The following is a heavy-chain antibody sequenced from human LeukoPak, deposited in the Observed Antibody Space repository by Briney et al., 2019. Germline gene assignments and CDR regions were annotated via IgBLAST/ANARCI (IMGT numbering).Heavy chain of an antibody. D-gene: IGHD4-17*01. V-gene: IGHV1-2*02. J-gene: IGHJ4*02. CDR1: GYTFTGYY. Sequence: ASVKVSCKASGYTFTGYYMHWVRQAPGQGLEWMGWINPNSGGTNYAQKFRGRVTMTRDTSISTAYMELSRLRSDDTAVYYCARPDYGDYVPGVWGQGTLVTVSS. CDR3: ARPDYGDYVPGV. CDR2: INPNSGGT.